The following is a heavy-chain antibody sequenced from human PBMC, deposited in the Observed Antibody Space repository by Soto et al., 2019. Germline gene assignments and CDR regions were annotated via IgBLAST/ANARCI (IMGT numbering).Heavy chain of an antibody. Sequence: QVQLVQSGAEVKKPGSSVKVSCKASGGTFSSYTISWVRQAPGQGLEWMGRIIPILCIANYAQKFQGRVTITADKSTSPDYKALSSMRSEDTAVYYCARGPFSLVAIAYYFDYWCQGPLVTVSS. V-gene: IGHV1-69*02. D-gene: IGHD5-12*01. CDR3: ARGPFSLVAIAYYFDY. CDR1: GGTFSSYT. CDR2: IIPILCIA. J-gene: IGHJ4*02.